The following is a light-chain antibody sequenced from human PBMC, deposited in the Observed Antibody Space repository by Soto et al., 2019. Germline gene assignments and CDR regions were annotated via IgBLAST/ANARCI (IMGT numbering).Light chain of an antibody. J-gene: IGKJ4*01. CDR1: HVINSY. CDR3: QQYSSYLPT. CDR2: AAS. V-gene: IGKV1-17*03. Sequence: DIQPTYSPTAMSASVGDRITITCLASHVINSYLAWFQQKPGKLPKRLIYAASSWESGVPSRFSGGGSGTEFTLTISSLETEDFATYYCQQYSSYLPTFGGGTKVDIK.